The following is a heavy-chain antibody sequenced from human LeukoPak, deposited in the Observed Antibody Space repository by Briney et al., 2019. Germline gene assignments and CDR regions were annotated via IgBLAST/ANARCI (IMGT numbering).Heavy chain of an antibody. CDR2: INHSGST. CDR3: ARSGFLAAAGDY. V-gene: IGHV4-34*01. D-gene: IGHD6-13*01. CDR1: GFTFSDYY. Sequence: NSGGSLRLSCAASGFTFSDYYMSWIRQPPGKGLEWIGEINHSGSTNYNPSLKSRITISVDTSKNQFSLKLSSVTAADTAVYYCARSGFLAAAGDYWGQGTLVTVSS. J-gene: IGHJ4*02.